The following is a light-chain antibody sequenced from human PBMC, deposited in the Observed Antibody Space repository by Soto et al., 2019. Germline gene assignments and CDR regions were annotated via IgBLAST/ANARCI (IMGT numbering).Light chain of an antibody. CDR1: QSVSPY. V-gene: IGKV3-11*01. CDR2: LAS. J-gene: IGKJ5*01. CDR3: QQRSDWPLT. Sequence: EVVLTQSPATLSLSPGERATLSCRASQSVSPYLAWYQQKPGLAPGLLIYLASNRAPGIPARFSGSGSGTDFTLTISSLEPEDFAVYYCQQRSDWPLTFGRGTRLEIK.